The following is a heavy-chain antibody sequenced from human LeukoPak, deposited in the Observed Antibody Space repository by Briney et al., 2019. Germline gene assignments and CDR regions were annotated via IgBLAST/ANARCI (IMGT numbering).Heavy chain of an antibody. J-gene: IGHJ4*02. D-gene: IGHD3-10*01. CDR2: INPNSGGT. CDR1: GYTFTGYY. V-gene: IGHV1-2*02. CDR3: ARVYHSGSGTYYPLDN. Sequence: ASVTVSCKASGYTFTGYYMNWVRKAPGQGLEWMGWINPNSGGTNYAQKFQGRVTMTRDTSISTAYMELIRLRSDDTAVYYCARVYHSGSGTYYPLDNWGQGTLVTVSS.